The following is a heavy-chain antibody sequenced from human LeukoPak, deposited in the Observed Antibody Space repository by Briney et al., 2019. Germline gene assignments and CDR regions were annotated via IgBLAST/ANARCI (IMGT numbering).Heavy chain of an antibody. D-gene: IGHD4-17*01. CDR3: ASYGDSYEDAFDI. J-gene: IGHJ3*02. CDR2: IYTSGST. CDR1: GGSISSYY. Sequence: SETLSLTCTVYGGSISSYYWSWIRQPAGKGLEWIGRIYTSGSTNYNRYLKSRVTMYVDTSKNQFSLKLSSVTAADTAVYYCASYGDSYEDAFDIWGQGTMVTVSS. V-gene: IGHV4-4*07.